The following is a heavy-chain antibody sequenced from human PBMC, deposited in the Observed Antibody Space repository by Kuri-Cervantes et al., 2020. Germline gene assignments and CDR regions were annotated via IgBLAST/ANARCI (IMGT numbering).Heavy chain of an antibody. CDR1: GGSISSSSYY. CDR3: ARGGKWLDM. D-gene: IGHD6-19*01. V-gene: IGHV4-39*01. CDR2: IYYSGST. Sequence: GSLRLSCTVSGGSISSSSYYWGWIRQPPGKGLEWIGSIYYSGSTYYNPSLKSRVTISVDTSKNQFSLKLSSVTAADTAVYYCARGGKWLDMWGRGTLVTVSS. J-gene: IGHJ3*02.